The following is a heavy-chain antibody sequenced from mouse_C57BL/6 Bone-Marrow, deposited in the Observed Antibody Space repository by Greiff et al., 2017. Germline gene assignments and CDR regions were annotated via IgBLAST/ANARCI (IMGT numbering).Heavy chain of an antibody. Sequence: EVQLQQSGPELVKPGASVKISCKASGYTFTDYYMNWVKQSHGKSLEWIGDINPNNGGTSYNQKFKGKATLTVDKSSSTAYMGRRSLTSEDAAVYYCARKRFFYAMDYWGQGTSVTVSS. V-gene: IGHV1-26*01. CDR2: INPNNGGT. J-gene: IGHJ4*01. CDR1: GYTFTDYY. CDR3: ARKRFFYAMDY.